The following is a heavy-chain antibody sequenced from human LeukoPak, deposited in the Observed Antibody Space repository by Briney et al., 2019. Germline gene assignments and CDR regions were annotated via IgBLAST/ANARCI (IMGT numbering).Heavy chain of an antibody. Sequence: ASVKVSCKASGYTFTSYAMDWVRQAPGQGLEWMGWINTNTGNPTYAQGFTGRFVFSLDTSVSTAYLQISSLKAEDTAVYYCARFGVVTARRSYFDYWGQGTLVTVSS. CDR1: GYTFTSYA. D-gene: IGHD2-21*02. CDR2: INTNTGNP. V-gene: IGHV7-4-1*02. CDR3: ARFGVVTARRSYFDY. J-gene: IGHJ4*02.